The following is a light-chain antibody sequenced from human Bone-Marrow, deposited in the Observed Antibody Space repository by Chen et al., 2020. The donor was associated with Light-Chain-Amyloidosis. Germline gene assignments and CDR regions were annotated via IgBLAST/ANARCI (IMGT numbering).Light chain of an antibody. CDR1: SRSNATKW. CDR3: ESCNGSYQVV. V-gene: IGLV6-57*01. Sequence: NFMLTQPHSVSESPGKTGIISCTRSSRSNATKWVEWYQQRPGSSPTTVIYENDQRPSGVPERFSGSNERASNSVSLSSSGGKTEDEDDCYCESCNGSYQVVFGGGTKLTVL. J-gene: IGLJ3*02. CDR2: END.